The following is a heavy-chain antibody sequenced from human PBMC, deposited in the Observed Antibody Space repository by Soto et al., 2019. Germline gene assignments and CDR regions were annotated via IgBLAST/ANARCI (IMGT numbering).Heavy chain of an antibody. J-gene: IGHJ4*02. CDR3: ARGTDLYKTGNY. Sequence: PSETLSLTCTVSGGSISSISNHYCSWIRQPPGKGLEWIGYISYSGYTSYNPSLKSRGTISLDTSKNQFSLNLSSVTAADTAIYYCARGTDLYKTGNYWGQGTLVTVS. D-gene: IGHD1-1*01. CDR1: GGSISSISNHY. V-gene: IGHV4-61*05. CDR2: ISYSGYT.